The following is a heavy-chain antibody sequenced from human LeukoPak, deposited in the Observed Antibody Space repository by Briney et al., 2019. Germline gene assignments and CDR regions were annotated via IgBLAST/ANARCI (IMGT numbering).Heavy chain of an antibody. Sequence: GGSLRLSCAASGFTFSSYAMHWVRQAPGKGLEWVAVISYDGSNKYYADSVKGRFTISRDNSKNTLYLQMNSLRTEDTAVYYCARGLTGDLRTGYYGMDIWGQGTTVTVSS. J-gene: IGHJ6*02. CDR1: GFTFSSYA. CDR2: ISYDGSNK. V-gene: IGHV3-30-3*01. D-gene: IGHD7-27*01. CDR3: ARGLTGDLRTGYYGMDI.